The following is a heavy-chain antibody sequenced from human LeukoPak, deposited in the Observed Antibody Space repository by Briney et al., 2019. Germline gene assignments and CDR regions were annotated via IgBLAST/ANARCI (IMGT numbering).Heavy chain of an antibody. J-gene: IGHJ4*02. V-gene: IGHV4-61*02. CDR1: GASISTGIYY. Sequence: PSETLSLTCTVSGASISTGIYYWNWIRQPAGKGLEWIGRNYTSGSTYYSPSLKSRVTISVDTSKNQFSLKLSSVTAADTAVYYCARGDRGGSRPFDYWGQGTLVTVSS. D-gene: IGHD3-16*01. CDR2: NYTSGST. CDR3: ARGDRGGSRPFDY.